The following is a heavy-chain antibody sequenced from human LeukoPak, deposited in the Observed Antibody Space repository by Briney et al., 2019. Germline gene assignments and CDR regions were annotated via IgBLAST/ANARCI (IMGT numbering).Heavy chain of an antibody. CDR1: GGSISSYY. Sequence: SETLSLTCTVSGGSISSYYWSWIRQPPGKGLEWIGYIYYSGSTNYNPSLKGRVTISVDTSKNQFSLKLSSVTAADTAVYYCARDQGGTVDYWGQGTLVTVSS. J-gene: IGHJ4*02. CDR2: IYYSGST. V-gene: IGHV4-59*01. CDR3: ARDQGGTVDY. D-gene: IGHD3-16*01.